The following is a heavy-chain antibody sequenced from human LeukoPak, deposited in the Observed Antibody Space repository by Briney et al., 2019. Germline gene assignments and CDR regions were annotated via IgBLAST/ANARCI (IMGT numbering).Heavy chain of an antibody. V-gene: IGHV4-59*08. CDR3: ARHAVYMIPYYAFDI. CDR2: IYYSGST. J-gene: IGHJ3*02. CDR1: GGSISSYY. Sequence: NTSETLSLTCTVSGGSISSYYWSWIRQPPGKGLEWIGYIYYSGSTNYNPSLKSRVTISVDTSKNQFSLKLSSVTAADTAVYYCARHAVYMIPYYAFDIWGQGTMVTVSS. D-gene: IGHD3-22*01.